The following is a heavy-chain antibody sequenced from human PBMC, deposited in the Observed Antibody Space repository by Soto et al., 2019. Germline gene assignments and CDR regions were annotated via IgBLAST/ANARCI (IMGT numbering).Heavy chain of an antibody. CDR3: AKSSFGCSSTSCHYFDY. CDR1: GFTFDDYT. CDR2: ISWDGGST. D-gene: IGHD2-2*01. Sequence: EVQLVESGGVVVQPGGSLRLSCAASGFTFDDYTMHWVRQAPGKGLEWVSLISWDGGSTYYADSVKGRFTISRDNSKNSLYLQMNSLRTEDTALYYCAKSSFGCSSTSCHYFDYWGQGTLVTVSS. J-gene: IGHJ4*02. V-gene: IGHV3-43*01.